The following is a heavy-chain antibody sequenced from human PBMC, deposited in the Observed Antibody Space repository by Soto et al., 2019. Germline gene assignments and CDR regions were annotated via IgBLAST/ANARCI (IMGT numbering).Heavy chain of an antibody. CDR2: INAGNGNT. Sequence: GASVKVSCKASGYTFTSYAMHWVRQAPGQRLEWMGWINAGNGNTKYSQKFQGRVTITRDTSASTAYMELSSLRSEDTAVYYCARDYPKWLGFDYWGQGTLVTVSS. D-gene: IGHD6-19*01. CDR3: ARDYPKWLGFDY. J-gene: IGHJ4*02. V-gene: IGHV1-3*01. CDR1: GYTFTSYA.